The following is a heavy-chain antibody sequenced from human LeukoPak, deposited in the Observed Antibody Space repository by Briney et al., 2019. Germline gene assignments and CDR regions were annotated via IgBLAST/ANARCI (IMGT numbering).Heavy chain of an antibody. V-gene: IGHV4-34*01. CDR2: INHSGST. CDR3: ARGVGGYFDY. J-gene: IGHJ4*02. CDR1: GGSFSGYY. Sequence: KPSETLSLTCAVYGGSFSGYYWSWIRQPPGKGLEWIGEINHSGSTNYNPSLKSPVTISVDTSKNQSSLKLSSVTAADTAVYYCARGVGGYFDYWGQGTLVTVSS.